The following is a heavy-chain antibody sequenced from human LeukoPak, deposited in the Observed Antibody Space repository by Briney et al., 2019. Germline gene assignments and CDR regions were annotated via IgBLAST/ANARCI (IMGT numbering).Heavy chain of an antibody. CDR2: IKEDGSVK. CDR1: GFTFSRYW. J-gene: IGHJ4*02. CDR3: AKGGYSSHFDY. Sequence: GGPLRLSCAASGFTFSRYWMSWVRQAPGKGLEWVANIKEDGSVKYYVESVKGRFTISRDNSKNTLYLQLNSLRAGDTAVYYCAKGGYSSHFDYWGQGTLVTVSS. V-gene: IGHV3-7*05. D-gene: IGHD5-18*01.